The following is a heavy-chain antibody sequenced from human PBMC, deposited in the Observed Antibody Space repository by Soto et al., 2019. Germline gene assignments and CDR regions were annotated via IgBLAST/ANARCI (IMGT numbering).Heavy chain of an antibody. CDR2: IYYSGST. Sequence: SETLSLTCTVPGGSVSSGSYYWSWIRQPPGKGLEWIGYIYYSGSTNYNPSLKSRVTISVDTSKNQFSLKLSSVTAADTAVYYCARGTYYYDSSGYYGSSHAFDIWGQGTMVTVSS. CDR3: ARGTYYYDSSGYYGSSHAFDI. V-gene: IGHV4-61*01. J-gene: IGHJ3*02. D-gene: IGHD3-22*01. CDR1: GGSVSSGSYY.